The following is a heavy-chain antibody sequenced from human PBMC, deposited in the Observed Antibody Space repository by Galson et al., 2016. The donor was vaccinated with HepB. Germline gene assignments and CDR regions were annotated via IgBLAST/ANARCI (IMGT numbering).Heavy chain of an antibody. CDR3: ARGGSRPIDY. V-gene: IGHV3-74*01. D-gene: IGHD1-26*01. CDR1: GFTFSSHW. CDR2: INTDGSST. Sequence: SLRLSCAASGFTFSSHWMHWVRQAPGKGLVWVSRINTDGSSTSYADSVKGRFTISRDNAKNTLYLQMNSLRTEDTAVYYCARGGSRPIDYWGQGTLVTVSS. J-gene: IGHJ4*02.